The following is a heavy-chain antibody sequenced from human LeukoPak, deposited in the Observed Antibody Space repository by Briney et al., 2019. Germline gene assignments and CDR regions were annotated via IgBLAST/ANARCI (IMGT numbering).Heavy chain of an antibody. V-gene: IGHV3-7*05. CDR2: VNEDGSEK. D-gene: IGHD3-16*01. Sequence: GGSLRLSFEVSGFTFRPYWLTGGGQPPGKGLKWVASVNEDGSEKYLVDSVKGRFTISRDNAKSSLFLQLHSLGAEDTAVYYCARGFAWLDNWGQGTRVTVFS. CDR3: ARGFAWLDN. CDR1: GFTFRPYW. J-gene: IGHJ5*02.